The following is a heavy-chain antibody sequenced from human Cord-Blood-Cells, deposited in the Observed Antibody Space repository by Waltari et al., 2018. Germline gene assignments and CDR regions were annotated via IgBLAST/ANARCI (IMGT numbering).Heavy chain of an antibody. CDR3: ARSANWQLNWFDP. D-gene: IGHD1-1*01. Sequence: QLQLQESGPGLVKPSETLSLTCTVSGGSISSSSYYWGWIRQPPGKGLEWIGSIYYSGSTYYNPSLKSRVTISVDTSKNQFSLKLGSVTAADTAVYYCARSANWQLNWFDPWGQGTLVTVSS. J-gene: IGHJ5*02. V-gene: IGHV4-39*01. CDR1: GGSISSSSYY. CDR2: IYYSGST.